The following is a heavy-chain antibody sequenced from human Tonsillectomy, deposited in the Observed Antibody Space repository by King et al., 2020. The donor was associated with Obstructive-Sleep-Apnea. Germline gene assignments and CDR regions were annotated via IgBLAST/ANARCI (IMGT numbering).Heavy chain of an antibody. J-gene: IGHJ6*02. CDR3: ASRNQTIAAAGYYYYGLDV. D-gene: IGHD6-13*01. V-gene: IGHV1-69*01. CDR2: VIPMFGTT. Sequence: VQLVESGAQVKRPGSSVQVSCKASGGNFNNYPVSWVRLAPGQGLEWMGGVIPMFGTTKYAQRFQGRLTITADASATTAYMDLSSLRSEDTAVYYCASRNQTIAAAGYYYYGLDVWGQGTTVTVSS. CDR1: GGNFNNYP.